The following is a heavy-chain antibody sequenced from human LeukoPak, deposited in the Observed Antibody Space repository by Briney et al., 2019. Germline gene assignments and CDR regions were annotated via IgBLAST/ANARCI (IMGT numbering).Heavy chain of an antibody. CDR1: GYTFTSYG. D-gene: IGHD5-18*01. Sequence: ASVKVSCKASGYTFTSYGISWVRQAPGQGLEWMGWISAYNGNTNYAQKLQGRVTMTEDTSTDTAYMELSSLRSEDTAVYYCATGVSYGYSRFDYWGQGTLVTVSS. CDR3: ATGVSYGYSRFDY. V-gene: IGHV1-18*01. J-gene: IGHJ4*02. CDR2: ISAYNGNT.